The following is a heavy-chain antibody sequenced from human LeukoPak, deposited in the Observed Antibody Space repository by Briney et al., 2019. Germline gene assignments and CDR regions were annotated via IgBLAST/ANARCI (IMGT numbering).Heavy chain of an antibody. J-gene: IGHJ1*01. CDR1: GYSISSGYY. CDR2: IFHSGTT. CDR3: TRAPGSYNGYFQH. Sequence: SETLSLTCTVSGYSISSGYYWNWIRQPPGEGLEWVGSIFHSGTTYYNPSLKSRVTMSVDTSKNQFPLRLTSVTAADTAMYYCTRAPGSYNGYFQHWGQGTLVSVSS. D-gene: IGHD2-15*01. V-gene: IGHV4-38-2*02.